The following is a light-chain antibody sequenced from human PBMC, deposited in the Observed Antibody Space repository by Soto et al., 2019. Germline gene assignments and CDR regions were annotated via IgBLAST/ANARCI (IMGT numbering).Light chain of an antibody. CDR1: QSVSNNY. CDR3: QQYGSSGT. Sequence: EIVLTQSPGTLSLSPGERATLSCRASQSVSNNYLAWYQQTPGQAPRLLIYGASNRATGIPDRLSGSGSGTDFTLTISRLEPEDFAVYYGQQYGSSGTFGQGTKVDI. V-gene: IGKV3-20*01. CDR2: GAS. J-gene: IGKJ1*01.